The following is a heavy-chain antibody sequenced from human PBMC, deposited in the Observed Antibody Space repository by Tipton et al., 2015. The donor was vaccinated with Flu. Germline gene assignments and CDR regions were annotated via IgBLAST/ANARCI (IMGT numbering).Heavy chain of an antibody. D-gene: IGHD6-19*01. CDR2: IYYSGST. Sequence: LRLSCTVSGGSISSYYWSWIRQPPGKGLEWIGYIYYSGSTNYNPSLKSRVTISVDTSKNQFSLKLSSVPAADTAVYYCARSVAVAAPGWFDPWGQGTLVTVSS. CDR3: ARSVAVAAPGWFDP. V-gene: IGHV4-59*01. J-gene: IGHJ5*02. CDR1: GGSISSYY.